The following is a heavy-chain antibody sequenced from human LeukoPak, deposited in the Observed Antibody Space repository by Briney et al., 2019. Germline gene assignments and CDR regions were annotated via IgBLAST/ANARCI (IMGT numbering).Heavy chain of an antibody. J-gene: IGHJ4*02. CDR1: GGTFSSYA. Sequence: SVKVSCKASGGTFSSYAISWVRQAPGQGLEWMGGIIPIFGTANYAQKFQGRVTTTADESTSTAYMELSSLRSEDTAVYYCARDPYYGDYMGVFDYWGQGTLVTVSS. V-gene: IGHV1-69*01. CDR2: IIPIFGTA. D-gene: IGHD4-17*01. CDR3: ARDPYYGDYMGVFDY.